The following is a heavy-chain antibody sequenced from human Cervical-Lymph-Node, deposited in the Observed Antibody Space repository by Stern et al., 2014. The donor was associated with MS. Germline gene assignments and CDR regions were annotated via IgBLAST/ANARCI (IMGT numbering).Heavy chain of an antibody. CDR3: ARDGRGNFFYFDL. V-gene: IGHV1-69*01. J-gene: IGHJ2*01. CDR1: GGTFTSYA. CDR2: IIPMFGTI. D-gene: IGHD4-23*01. Sequence: QAQLVQSGAELKTPGSSVRISCKASGGTFTSYAINWVRQAPGQGPEWMGGIIPMFGTINYAQNFQGRVTISADESTGTAYMELTGLTSEDTAVFYCARDGRGNFFYFDLWGRGTLVTVSS.